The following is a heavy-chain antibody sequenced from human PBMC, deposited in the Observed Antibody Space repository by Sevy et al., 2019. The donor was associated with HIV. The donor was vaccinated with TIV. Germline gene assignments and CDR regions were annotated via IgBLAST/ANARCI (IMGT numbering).Heavy chain of an antibody. CDR3: ARYCSSTSCPYYYYGMDV. CDR1: GGTFSSYA. J-gene: IGHJ6*02. CDR2: IIPIFGTA. Sequence: ASVKVSCKASGGTFSSYAISWVRQAPGQGLEWMGGIIPIFGTANYAQKFQGRVTITADESTSTAYMELRSLRSEDTAVYYCARYCSSTSCPYYYYGMDVWGQGTTVTVSS. D-gene: IGHD2-2*01. V-gene: IGHV1-69*13.